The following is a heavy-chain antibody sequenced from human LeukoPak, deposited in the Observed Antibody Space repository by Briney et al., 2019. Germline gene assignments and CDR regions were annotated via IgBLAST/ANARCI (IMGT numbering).Heavy chain of an antibody. CDR1: GYTFTSYG. CDR2: ISAYNGNT. D-gene: IGHD2/OR15-2a*01. CDR3: ARGPFPGDAFDI. Sequence: GASVKVSCKXSGYTFTSYGISWVRQAPGQGLERMGWISAYNGNTNYSQKLQGRVTMTTDTSTSTAYMELRSLRSDDTAVYYCARGPFPGDAFDIWGQGTMVTVSS. V-gene: IGHV1-18*01. J-gene: IGHJ3*02.